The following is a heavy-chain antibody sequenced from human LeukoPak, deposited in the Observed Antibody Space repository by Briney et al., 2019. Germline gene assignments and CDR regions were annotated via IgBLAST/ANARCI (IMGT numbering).Heavy chain of an antibody. CDR1: GFTFSSYG. Sequence: GRSLRLSCAASGFTFSSYGMHSVRQAPGKGLEWVAVIWYDGSNKYYADSVKGRFTISRDNSKNTLYLQMNSLRAEDTAVYYCAREGVAAAGYYYGMDVWGKGTTVTVSS. CDR3: AREGVAAAGYYYGMDV. D-gene: IGHD6-13*01. J-gene: IGHJ6*04. CDR2: IWYDGSNK. V-gene: IGHV3-33*01.